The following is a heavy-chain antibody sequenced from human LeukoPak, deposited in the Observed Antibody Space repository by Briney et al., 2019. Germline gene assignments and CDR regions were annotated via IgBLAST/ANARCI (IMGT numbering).Heavy chain of an antibody. V-gene: IGHV3-30*03. J-gene: IGHJ4*02. Sequence: GGSLRLSCAASGFTFSSYGMHWVRQAPGKGLEWVAVISYDGSNKYYADSVKGRFTISRDNSKNTLYLQMNSLRAEDTAVYYCAREGYYYDSSGYYHNFDYWGQGTLVTVSS. CDR1: GFTFSSYG. CDR2: ISYDGSNK. CDR3: AREGYYYDSSGYYHNFDY. D-gene: IGHD3-22*01.